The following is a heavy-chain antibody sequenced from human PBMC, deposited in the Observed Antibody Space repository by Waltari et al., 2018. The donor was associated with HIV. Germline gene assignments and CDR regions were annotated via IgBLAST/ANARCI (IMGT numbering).Heavy chain of an antibody. V-gene: IGHV1-3*01. CDR3: ARVANQRGYSYTMVTRYAFDI. J-gene: IGHJ3*02. CDR1: GYTFTSYA. D-gene: IGHD5-18*01. CDR2: INAGNGNT. Sequence: QVQLVQSGAEVKKPGASVKVSCKASGYTFTSYAMHWVRQAPGQTLEWMGWINAGNGNTKYSQKFQGRVTITRDTSASTAYMELSSLRSEDTAVYYCARVANQRGYSYTMVTRYAFDIWGQGTMVTVSS.